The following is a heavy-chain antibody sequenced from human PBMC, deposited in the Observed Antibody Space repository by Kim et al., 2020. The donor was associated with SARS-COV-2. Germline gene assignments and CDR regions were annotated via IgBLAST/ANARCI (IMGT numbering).Heavy chain of an antibody. Sequence: SETLSLTCAVYGGSFSGYYWSCIRQPPGKGLEWIGEINHSGSTNYNPSLKSRVTISVDTSKNQFSLKLSSVTAADTAVYYCARGKAVTTFYYYYGMDVWGQGTTVTVSS. D-gene: IGHD4-17*01. CDR1: GGSFSGYY. J-gene: IGHJ6*02. CDR2: INHSGST. V-gene: IGHV4-34*01. CDR3: ARGKAVTTFYYYYGMDV.